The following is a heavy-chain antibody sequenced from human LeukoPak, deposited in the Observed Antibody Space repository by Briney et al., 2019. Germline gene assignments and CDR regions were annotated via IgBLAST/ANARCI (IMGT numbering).Heavy chain of an antibody. Sequence: ASVKVSCKASGYTFTGYYMHWVRQAPGQGLEWMGWISAYNGNTNYAQNLQGRVTMTTDTSTSTAYMELRSLRSDDTAVYYCARDSDSSGYPYYFDYWGQGTLVTVSS. CDR2: ISAYNGNT. D-gene: IGHD3-22*01. V-gene: IGHV1-18*04. J-gene: IGHJ4*02. CDR1: GYTFTGYY. CDR3: ARDSDSSGYPYYFDY.